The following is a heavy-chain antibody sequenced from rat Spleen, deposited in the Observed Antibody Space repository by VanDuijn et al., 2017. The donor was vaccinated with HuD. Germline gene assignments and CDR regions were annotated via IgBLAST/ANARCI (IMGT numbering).Heavy chain of an antibody. CDR3: AIHGGLRNWFDS. CDR2: INTDGGST. D-gene: IGHD1-11*01. CDR1: GFTFNSHW. V-gene: IGHV5-58*01. J-gene: IGHJ3*01. Sequence: EVQLVETGGGLVQPGGSLKLSCAASGFTFNSHWMYWIRQAPGKGLEWISSINTDGGSTYYPDSVKGRFTVSRDDANNTHYLQMDSLRSEDTATYYCAIHGGLRNWFDSWGQGTLVTVSS.